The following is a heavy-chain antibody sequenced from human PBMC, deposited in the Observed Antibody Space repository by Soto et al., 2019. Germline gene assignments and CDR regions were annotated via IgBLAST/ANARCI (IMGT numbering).Heavy chain of an antibody. V-gene: IGHV4-34*01. D-gene: IGHD3-22*01. CDR2: INHSGST. J-gene: IGHJ4*02. CDR1: GGSFSGYY. Sequence: SETLSLTCAVYGGSFSGYYWSWIRQPPGKGLEWIGEINHSGSTNYNPSLKSRVTISVDTSKNQFSLKLSSVTAADTAVYYCAWGSGYFDYWGQGTLVTVSS. CDR3: AWGSGYFDY.